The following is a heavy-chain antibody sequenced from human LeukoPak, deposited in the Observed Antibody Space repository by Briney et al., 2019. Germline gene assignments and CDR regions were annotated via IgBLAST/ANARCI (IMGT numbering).Heavy chain of an antibody. V-gene: IGHV3-23*01. CDR2: ISGSGGST. D-gene: IGHD6-13*01. CDR1: GFTFSSYA. Sequence: GGSLRLSCAASGFTFSSYAMSWVRQAPGKGLEWVSAISGSGGSTYYADSVKGRFTISRDNSKNTLYLQMNSLRAEDTAVYYCAKLSGYSSSWHYNEFDYWGQGTLVTVSS. J-gene: IGHJ4*02. CDR3: AKLSGYSSSWHYNEFDY.